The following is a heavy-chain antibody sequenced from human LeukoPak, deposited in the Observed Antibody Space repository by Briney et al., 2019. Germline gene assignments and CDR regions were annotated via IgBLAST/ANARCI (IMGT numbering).Heavy chain of an antibody. Sequence: SVKVSCKASGGTFSSYAISWVRQAPGQGLEWMGGIIPIFGTANYAQKFQGRVTITTDESTSTVYMELSSLRSEDTAVYYCARGPEGRITIFGVVIYNCFDPWGQGTLVTVSS. CDR1: GGTFSSYA. CDR3: ARGPEGRITIFGVVIYNCFDP. V-gene: IGHV1-69*05. CDR2: IIPIFGTA. J-gene: IGHJ5*02. D-gene: IGHD3-3*01.